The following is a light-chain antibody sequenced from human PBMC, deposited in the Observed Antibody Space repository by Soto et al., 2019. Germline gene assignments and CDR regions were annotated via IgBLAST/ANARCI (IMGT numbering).Light chain of an antibody. Sequence: AIQMAQSPSSLSASVGDRDTITWRASQGIGNDVGWFQQKRGKAPKLLIYAAATLQSGVPSRFSGSRSGTDFTLTISILQPEDFATYYCLQDHNYPLTFGGGTKVEIK. J-gene: IGKJ4*01. V-gene: IGKV1-6*02. CDR1: QGIGND. CDR2: AAA. CDR3: LQDHNYPLT.